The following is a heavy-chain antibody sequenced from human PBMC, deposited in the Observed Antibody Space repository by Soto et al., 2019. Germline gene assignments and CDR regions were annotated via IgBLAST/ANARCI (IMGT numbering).Heavy chain of an antibody. J-gene: IGHJ4*02. CDR2: IYYSGST. CDR3: ARLGVVAATAFDY. Sequence: QLQLQESGPGLVKPSKTLSLTCTVSGGSISSSNYYWGWIRQPPGKGLEWIGYIYYSGSTYQNPSLTIRAPLSIDXXNNQFSLKLSSVTAADTAVYYCARLGVVAATAFDYWGQGTLVTVSS. V-gene: IGHV4-39*01. CDR1: GGSISSSNYY. D-gene: IGHD2-15*01.